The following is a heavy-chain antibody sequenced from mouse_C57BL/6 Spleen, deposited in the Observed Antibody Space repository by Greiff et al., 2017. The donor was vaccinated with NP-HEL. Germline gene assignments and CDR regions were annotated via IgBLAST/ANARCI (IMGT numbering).Heavy chain of an antibody. V-gene: IGHV5-17*01. CDR3: AKDYGSLDY. Sequence: DVKLVESGGGLVKPGGSLKLSCAASGFTFSDYGMHWVRQAPEKGLEWVAYISSGSSTIYYADTGKGRFTISRDNAKNTLFLQMTSLRSEDTAMYYCAKDYGSLDYWGQGTTLTVSS. J-gene: IGHJ2*01. CDR2: ISSGSSTI. D-gene: IGHD1-1*01. CDR1: GFTFSDYG.